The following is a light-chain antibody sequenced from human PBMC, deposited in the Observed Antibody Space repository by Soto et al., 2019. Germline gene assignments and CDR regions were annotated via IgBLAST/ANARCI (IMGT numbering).Light chain of an antibody. CDR3: XQYNSYSCT. Sequence: DIQMTQSPSTLSASVGDRVTITCRASQSISSWLAWYQQKPGKAPKLLIYKASSLESGVPSRFSGSGSGTEFTLTISSLQPDDFATYYCXQYNSYSCTFGQGTKLEIK. J-gene: IGKJ2*02. CDR1: QSISSW. V-gene: IGKV1-5*03. CDR2: KAS.